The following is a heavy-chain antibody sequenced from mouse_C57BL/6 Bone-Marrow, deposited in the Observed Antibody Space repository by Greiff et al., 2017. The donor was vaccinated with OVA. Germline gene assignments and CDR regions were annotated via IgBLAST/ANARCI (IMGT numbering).Heavy chain of an antibody. V-gene: IGHV1-54*01. D-gene: IGHD1-1*01. Sequence: QVQLQQSGAELVRPGTSVKVSCKASGYAFTNYLIEWVKQRPGQGLEWIGVINPGSGGTNYNEKFKGKATLTVDKSSSTAYLQLSSLTSEDSAVYFCARFLITTVVDWYFDVWGTGTTVTVSS. CDR2: INPGSGGT. CDR1: GYAFTNYL. CDR3: ARFLITTVVDWYFDV. J-gene: IGHJ1*03.